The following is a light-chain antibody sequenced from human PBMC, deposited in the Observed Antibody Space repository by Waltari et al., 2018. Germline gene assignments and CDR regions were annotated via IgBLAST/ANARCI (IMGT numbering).Light chain of an antibody. CDR1: QSLLHSNGNNF. J-gene: IGKJ1*01. V-gene: IGKV2-28*01. CDR2: LVS. Sequence: DIVMTQSPLSLPVTPGEPASISCRSSQSLLHSNGNNFFNWYLQKPGQSPQLLIYLVSNRASGVPDRFSGSGSGRDFTLKISRVEAEDIGVYYCMQVLQFPWTFGQGTKVEIK. CDR3: MQVLQFPWT.